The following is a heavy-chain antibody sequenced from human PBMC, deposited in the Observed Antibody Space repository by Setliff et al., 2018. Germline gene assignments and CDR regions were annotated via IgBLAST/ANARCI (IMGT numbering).Heavy chain of an antibody. D-gene: IGHD3-22*01. CDR1: GGSISSGDYY. CDR2: IYSSGNT. CDR3: ARESRYYYDNLGTLDY. J-gene: IGHJ4*02. V-gene: IGHV4-30-4*08. Sequence: SETLSLTCTVSGGSISSGDYYWSWIRQPPGKGLEWIGYIYSSGNTYSNPSLKSRVSISVDTSKNQFSLKLSSVTAADTAVYYCARESRYYYDNLGTLDYWGQGTLVTVSS.